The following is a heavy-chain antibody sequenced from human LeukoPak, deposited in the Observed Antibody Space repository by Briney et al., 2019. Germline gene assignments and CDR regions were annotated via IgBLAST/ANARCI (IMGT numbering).Heavy chain of an antibody. J-gene: IGHJ6*03. V-gene: IGHV3-21*01. CDR2: ISSSSSYI. CDR3: ARVWGDYYYYYMDV. D-gene: IGHD3-16*01. CDR1: GFTFSSYS. Sequence: GGSLRLSCAASGFTFSSYSMNWVRQAPGKGLEWVSSISSSSSYIYYADSVKGRFTISRDNAKNSLYLQMNSLRAEDTAVYYCARVWGDYYYYYMDVWGKGTTVTISS.